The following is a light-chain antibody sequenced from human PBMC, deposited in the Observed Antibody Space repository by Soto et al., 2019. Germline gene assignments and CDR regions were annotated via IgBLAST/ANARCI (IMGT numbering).Light chain of an antibody. J-gene: IGKJ4*01. CDR2: DAS. V-gene: IGKV3D-20*02. CDR3: QQRSNWPLLT. CDR1: QTVRNNY. Sequence: EIVLTQSPSTLSVSPGERATLSCRASQTVRNNYLAWYQQKPGQAPRLLIYDASSRATGIPDRFSGGGSGTDFTLTISRLEPEDFAVYYCQQRSNWPLLTFGGGTKVDIK.